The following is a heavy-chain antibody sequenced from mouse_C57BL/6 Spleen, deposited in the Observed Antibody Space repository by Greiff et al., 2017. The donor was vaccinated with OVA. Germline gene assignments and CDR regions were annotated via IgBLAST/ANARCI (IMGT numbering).Heavy chain of an antibody. V-gene: IGHV1-53*01. CDR1: GYTFTSYW. CDR2: INPSNGGT. Sequence: QVQLQQPGTELVKPRASVKLSCKASGYTFTSYWMHWVKQRPGQGLEWIGNINPSNGGTNYNEKFKSKATLTVDKSSSTAYMQLSSLTTEDSAIYYCARERITTVVAPFDYWGQGTTLTVSS. J-gene: IGHJ2*01. D-gene: IGHD1-1*01. CDR3: ARERITTVVAPFDY.